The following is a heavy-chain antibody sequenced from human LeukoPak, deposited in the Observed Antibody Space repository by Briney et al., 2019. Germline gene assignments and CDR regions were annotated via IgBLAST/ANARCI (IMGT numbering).Heavy chain of an antibody. CDR2: IYSGGST. Sequence: GGSLRLSCAASGFTVSSNYMSWVRQAPGKGLEWVSVIYSGGSTYYADSVKGRFTISRDNSKNTLYLQMNSLRAEDTAVYYCARDPGRAQDYYYMDVWGKGTTVTVSS. CDR1: GFTVSSNY. V-gene: IGHV3-53*01. CDR3: ARDPGRAQDYYYMDV. J-gene: IGHJ6*03.